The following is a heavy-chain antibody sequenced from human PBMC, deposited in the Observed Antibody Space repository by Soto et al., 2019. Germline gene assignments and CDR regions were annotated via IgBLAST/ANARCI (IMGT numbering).Heavy chain of an antibody. Sequence: PSETLSLTCTVSGDSFSSFYWSWIRQPPGKGLEWIGYIYYSGTTKYNPSLKSRATISVDKNKNQFSLKLRSVTAADTAVYYCARTYPHYFDSSGWGLKYFDYWGQGTLVPVSS. J-gene: IGHJ4*02. CDR3: ARTYPHYFDSSGWGLKYFDY. D-gene: IGHD3-22*01. V-gene: IGHV4-59*01. CDR1: GDSFSSFY. CDR2: IYYSGTT.